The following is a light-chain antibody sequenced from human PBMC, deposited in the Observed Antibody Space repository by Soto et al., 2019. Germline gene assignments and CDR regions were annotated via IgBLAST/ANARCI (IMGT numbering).Light chain of an antibody. V-gene: IGLV2-8*01. CDR3: TSNAGSNEFAV. Sequence: QSVLTQPPSASGSPGQSVTISCTGTSSDVGGYNYVSWYQQHPGKAPKLVIFEVNKRPSGVPDRFSGSKSGNTASLTVSGLQAEDEADYYCTSNAGSNEFAVFGGGTKLTVL. CDR2: EVN. J-gene: IGLJ3*02. CDR1: SSDVGGYNY.